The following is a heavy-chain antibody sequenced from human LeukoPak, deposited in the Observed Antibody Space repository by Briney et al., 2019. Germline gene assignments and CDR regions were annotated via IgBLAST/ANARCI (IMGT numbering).Heavy chain of an antibody. V-gene: IGHV3-7*03. J-gene: IGHJ4*02. CDR1: VNLLLNCW. CDR3: ARVEYIGNGNLY. Sequence: GGSLRLPCAVSVNLLLNCWVPCLRQVPGKGLEWVANINRDGSGKYYLPSVRGRFTISKDDAKDSLYLQMDSLRPEDTAIYYCARVEYIGNGNLYWGQGTLVTVSS. CDR2: INRDGSGK. D-gene: IGHD6-6*01.